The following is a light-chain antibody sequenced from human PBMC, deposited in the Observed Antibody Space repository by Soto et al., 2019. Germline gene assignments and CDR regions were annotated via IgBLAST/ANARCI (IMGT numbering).Light chain of an antibody. V-gene: IGKV3-15*01. J-gene: IGKJ2*01. Sequence: EIVMTQSPATLSVSQGERATLSCRASQSVSDNVAWYQKKPGQAPRLLIYGASTRATGIPARFSGSGSGTEFTLTISSLQSEDFAIYYCQQSNNWPYTFGQGTKVYIK. CDR3: QQSNNWPYT. CDR1: QSVSDN. CDR2: GAS.